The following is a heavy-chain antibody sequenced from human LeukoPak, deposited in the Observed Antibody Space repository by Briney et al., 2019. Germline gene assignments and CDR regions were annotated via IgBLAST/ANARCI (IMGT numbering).Heavy chain of an antibody. V-gene: IGHV3-33*08. Sequence: PGGSLRLSCAASGFTFSSYAMSWVRQAPGKGLEWVAVIWYDGSNKYYADSVKGRFTISRDNSKNTLYLQMNSLRAEDTAVYYCARDSSDYATDYWGQGTLVTVSS. CDR2: IWYDGSNK. D-gene: IGHD3-16*01. CDR1: GFTFSSYA. J-gene: IGHJ4*02. CDR3: ARDSSDYATDY.